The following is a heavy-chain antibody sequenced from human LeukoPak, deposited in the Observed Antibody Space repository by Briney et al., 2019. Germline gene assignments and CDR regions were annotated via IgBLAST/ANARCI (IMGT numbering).Heavy chain of an antibody. D-gene: IGHD4-17*01. CDR3: AGDTVSDAFDI. V-gene: IGHV3-23*01. CDR1: GFTFSDYY. J-gene: IGHJ3*02. CDR2: ISGSGGST. Sequence: GGSLRLSCAASGFTFSDYYMSWIRQAPGKGLEWVSAISGSGGSTYYADSVKGRFTISRDNSKNTLYLQMNSLRAEDTAVYYCAGDTVSDAFDIWGQGTMVTVSS.